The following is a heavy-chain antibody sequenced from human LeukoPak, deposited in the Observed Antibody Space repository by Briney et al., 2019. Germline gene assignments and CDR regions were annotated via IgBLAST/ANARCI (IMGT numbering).Heavy chain of an antibody. D-gene: IGHD3-10*01. CDR2: ISYDGANK. V-gene: IGHV3-30-3*01. J-gene: IGHJ6*02. CDR3: ARGVRYYYYDMDV. Sequence: PGGSLRLSCAASGFIFSTYSMHWVRQAPGKGLEWVAVISYDGANKYYGDSVKGRFTISRDNSRNTLYLQMNSLRDDDTAVYYCARGVRYYYYDMDVWGQGTTVTVSS. CDR1: GFIFSTYS.